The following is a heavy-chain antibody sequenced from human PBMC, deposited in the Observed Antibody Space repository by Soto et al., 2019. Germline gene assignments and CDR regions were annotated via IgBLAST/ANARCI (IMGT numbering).Heavy chain of an antibody. CDR2: IYYSGTT. D-gene: IGHD2-21*02. J-gene: IGHJ3*01. CDR1: GYSISSSNW. V-gene: IGHV4-28*01. CDR3: ARGDRGAFDL. Sequence: PSETLSLTCAVSGYSISSSNWWGWIRQPPGKGLEWIGYIYYSGTTYYNPSLKSRVTMSVDTSKNQFSLKLTSVTAVDTAVYYCARGDRGAFDLWGQGTMVTVSS.